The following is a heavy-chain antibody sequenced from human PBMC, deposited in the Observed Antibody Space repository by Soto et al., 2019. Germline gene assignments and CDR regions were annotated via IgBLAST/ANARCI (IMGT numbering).Heavy chain of an antibody. CDR1: GGSISSYY. CDR2: IYYSGST. J-gene: IGHJ5*02. V-gene: IGHV4-59*01. CDR3: ARLVRYSYGYGGNWFDP. Sequence: PSETLSLTCTVSGGSISSYYWIWIRQPPGKGLEWIGYIYYSGSTNYNPSLKSRVTISVDTSKNQFSLKLSSVTAADTAVYYCARLVRYSYGYGGNWFDPWGQGTLVTVSS. D-gene: IGHD5-18*01.